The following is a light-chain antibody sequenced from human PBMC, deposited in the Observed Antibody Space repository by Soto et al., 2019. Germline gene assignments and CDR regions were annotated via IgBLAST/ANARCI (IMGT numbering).Light chain of an antibody. CDR2: GAS. V-gene: IGKV3-15*01. CDR3: QQYNNWPRT. Sequence: DIAMTQSPAPLSVSPGERATLSCRASQSVSSNLVWYQQKPGQAPRLIIYGASTRATGIPARFSGSGSGTECTLTISSLQSEDVAVYYCQQYNNWPRTFGQGTKVDI. CDR1: QSVSSN. J-gene: IGKJ1*01.